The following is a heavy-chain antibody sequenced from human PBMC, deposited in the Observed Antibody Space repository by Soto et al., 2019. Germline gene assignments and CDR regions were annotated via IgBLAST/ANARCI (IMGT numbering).Heavy chain of an antibody. CDR3: ARATPDDYGDYGFFDS. CDR1: GDSISSGYYY. Sequence: HVQLQESGPGLVKPSQTLSLTCTVSGDSISSGYYYWSWIRQPPGKGLDWIGYIYYSGSTYYNPSRKSRVTLSVDTSKNQFSLKVSSMSAADTAVYYCARATPDDYGDYGFFDSWGQGTLVTVS. J-gene: IGHJ4*02. CDR2: IYYSGST. D-gene: IGHD4-17*01. V-gene: IGHV4-30-4*01.